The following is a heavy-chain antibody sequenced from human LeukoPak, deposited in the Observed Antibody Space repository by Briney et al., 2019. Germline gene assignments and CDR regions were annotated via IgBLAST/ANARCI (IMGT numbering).Heavy chain of an antibody. Sequence: GGSLRLACAASGFTFSSYGMSWVRQAPGKGLEWVSAISGSGGSTYYADSVKGRFTISRDNSKNTLYLQMNSLRAEDTAVYYCAKDLGMITFGDFDYWGQGTLVTVSS. CDR3: AKDLGMITFGDFDY. J-gene: IGHJ4*02. CDR1: GFTFSSYG. V-gene: IGHV3-23*01. CDR2: ISGSGGST. D-gene: IGHD3-16*01.